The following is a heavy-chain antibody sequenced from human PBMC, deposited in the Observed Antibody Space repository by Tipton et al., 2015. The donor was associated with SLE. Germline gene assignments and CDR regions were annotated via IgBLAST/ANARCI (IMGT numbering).Heavy chain of an antibody. CDR1: GGSISGYY. J-gene: IGHJ4*02. D-gene: IGHD4-23*01. V-gene: IGHV4-59*01. Sequence: TLSLTCTVSGGSISGYYWSWIRQPPGKGLEWIGYIYYSGSTNYNPSLKSRVTISVDTSKNQFSLKLSSVTATDTAVYYCARVESGGWHFNNWGQGTLVTVSS. CDR3: ARVESGGWHFNN. CDR2: IYYSGST.